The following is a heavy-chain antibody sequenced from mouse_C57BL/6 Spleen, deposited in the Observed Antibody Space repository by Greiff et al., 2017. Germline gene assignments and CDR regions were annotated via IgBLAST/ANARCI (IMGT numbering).Heavy chain of an antibody. CDR3: TRTSGRGYYGSSYVAY. J-gene: IGHJ3*01. V-gene: IGHV1-15*01. Sequence: VKLMESGAELVRPGASVTLSCKASGYTFTDYEMHWVKQTPVHGLEWIGAIDPETGGTAYNQKFKGKAILTADKSSSTAYMELRSLTSEDSAVYYCTRTSGRGYYGSSYVAYWGQGTLVTVSA. CDR1: GYTFTDYE. D-gene: IGHD1-1*01. CDR2: IDPETGGT.